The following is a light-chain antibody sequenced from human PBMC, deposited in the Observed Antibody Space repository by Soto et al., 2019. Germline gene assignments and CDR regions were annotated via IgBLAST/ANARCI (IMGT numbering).Light chain of an antibody. Sequence: QSDLTQPVSGSRVPGQSLTISCTGTSSDVGGYNYVSWYQQHPGKAPKLMIYDVSDRPSGVSNRFSASKSGNTASLTISGLQAEDEADYYCCSYTSSSTPWVFGTGTKVTVL. CDR3: CSYTSSSTPWV. J-gene: IGLJ1*01. V-gene: IGLV2-14*03. CDR1: SSDVGGYNY. CDR2: DVS.